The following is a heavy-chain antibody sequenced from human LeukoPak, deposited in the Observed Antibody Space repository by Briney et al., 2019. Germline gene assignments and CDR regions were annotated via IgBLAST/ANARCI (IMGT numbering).Heavy chain of an antibody. CDR3: ARHGPVSGSYRDAFDI. V-gene: IGHV5-51*01. CDR2: IYPGDSDT. CDR1: GYSFTSYW. Sequence: GESLKTSCKGSGYSFTSYWIGWVRQMPGKGLEWMGIIYPGDSDTRYSPSFQGQVTISADKSISTAYLQWSSLKASDTAMYYCARHGPVSGSYRDAFDIWGQGTMVTVSS. D-gene: IGHD1-26*01. J-gene: IGHJ3*02.